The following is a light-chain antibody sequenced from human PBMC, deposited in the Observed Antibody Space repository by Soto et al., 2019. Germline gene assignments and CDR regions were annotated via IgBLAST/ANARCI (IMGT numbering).Light chain of an antibody. J-gene: IGKJ2*01. CDR2: KIS. CDR1: QSLLYSDGNTY. V-gene: IGKV2-30*01. Sequence: DVVMTQSPLSLSVTLGQPASISCRSSQSLLYSDGNTYFTWFQQRPGQSPRRLIYKISNRDSGVPDRFRGSGSGTDFTLKISRVEAEDVGVYYCMQGTHWPYTFGRGTKVDIK. CDR3: MQGTHWPYT.